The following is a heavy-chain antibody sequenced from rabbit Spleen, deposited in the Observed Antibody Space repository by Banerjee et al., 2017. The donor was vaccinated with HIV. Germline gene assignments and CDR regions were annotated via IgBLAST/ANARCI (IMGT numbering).Heavy chain of an antibody. V-gene: IGHV1S40*01. J-gene: IGHJ6*01. CDR1: GFSFSSNDY. Sequence: QSLEESGGELVKPGASLTLTCTASGFSFSSNDYMCLVRQAPGKGLELIACIYTGSSGSTYYATWATGRFTCSKTSSTTVTLQMTSLTVADTATYFCARDTGSSFSSYGMDLWGQGTLVTVS. CDR2: IYTGSSGST. CDR3: ARDTGSSFSSYGMDL. D-gene: IGHD8-1*01.